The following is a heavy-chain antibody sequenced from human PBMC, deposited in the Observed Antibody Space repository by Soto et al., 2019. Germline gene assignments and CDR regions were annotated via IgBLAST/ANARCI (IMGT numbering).Heavy chain of an antibody. J-gene: IGHJ6*02. Sequence: GGSLRLSCAASGFTFSSYGMHWVRQAPGKGLEWVAVIWYDGSNKYYADSVKGRFTISRDNSKNTLYLQMNSLRAEDTAVYYCARDYDILTGYQLYYYYGMDVWGQGTTVTVSS. D-gene: IGHD3-9*01. CDR1: GFTFSSYG. CDR3: ARDYDILTGYQLYYYYGMDV. CDR2: IWYDGSNK. V-gene: IGHV3-33*01.